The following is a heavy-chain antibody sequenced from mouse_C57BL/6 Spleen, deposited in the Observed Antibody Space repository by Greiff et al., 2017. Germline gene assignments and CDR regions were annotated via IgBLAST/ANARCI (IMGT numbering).Heavy chain of an antibody. CDR3: ARTSNYDYAMDY. V-gene: IGHV1-52*01. CDR2: IDPSDSET. CDR1: GYTFTSYW. J-gene: IGHJ4*01. Sequence: VQLQQPGAELVRPGSSVKLSCKASGYTFTSYWMHWVKQRPIQGLEWIGNIDPSDSETHYNQKFKDKATLTVDKSSSTAYMQLSRLTSEDSAVYYFARTSNYDYAMDYWGQGTSVTVSS. D-gene: IGHD2-5*01.